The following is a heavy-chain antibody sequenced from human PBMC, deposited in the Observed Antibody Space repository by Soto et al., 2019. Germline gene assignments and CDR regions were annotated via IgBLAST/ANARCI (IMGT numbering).Heavy chain of an antibody. V-gene: IGHV3-74*01. J-gene: IGHJ3*02. Sequence: PWGSLRLSCAASGFTFSSYWMHCVRQAPWKGLVWVSRINSDGSSTSYADSVKGRFTISRDNAKNTLYLQMNSLRAEDTAVYYCARARYYYDSSGYYSNYFDIWGQGTMVTVSS. D-gene: IGHD3-22*01. CDR1: GFTFSSYW. CDR2: INSDGSST. CDR3: ARARYYYDSSGYYSNYFDI.